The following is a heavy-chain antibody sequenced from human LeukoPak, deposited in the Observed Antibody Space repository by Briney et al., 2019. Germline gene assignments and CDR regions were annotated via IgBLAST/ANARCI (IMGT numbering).Heavy chain of an antibody. CDR1: GFTFTSYW. D-gene: IGHD6-13*01. V-gene: IGHV3-7*05. CDR3: ARIGYRSSSFDY. J-gene: IGHJ4*02. Sequence: PGGSLRLSCAASGFTFTSYWMSWVRQAPGKGLEWVANTKEDGSVKYYVDSVKGRFTISRDNAENSLYLQINSLRAEDTAVYYCARIGYRSSSFDYWGQGTLVTVSS. CDR2: TKEDGSVK.